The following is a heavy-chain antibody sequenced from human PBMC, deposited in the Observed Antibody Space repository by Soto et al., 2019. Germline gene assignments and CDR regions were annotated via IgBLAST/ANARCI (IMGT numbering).Heavy chain of an antibody. V-gene: IGHV4-31*03. Sequence: PSETLSLTCTVSGGSISSGGDYWSWIRQHPGKGLEWIGYIYYSGSTYYNPSLKSRVTISVDTSKKQFSLKLSSVTAADTAVYYCARGNHDYGDYYFDSWGQGTLVTVSS. D-gene: IGHD4-17*01. J-gene: IGHJ4*02. CDR2: IYYSGST. CDR1: GGSISSGGDY. CDR3: ARGNHDYGDYYFDS.